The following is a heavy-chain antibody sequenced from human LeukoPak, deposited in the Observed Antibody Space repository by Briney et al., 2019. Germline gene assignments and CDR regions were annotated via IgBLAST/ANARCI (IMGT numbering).Heavy chain of an antibody. V-gene: IGHV1-69*05. Sequence: SVKVSCKASGGTFSSYTITWVRQAPGQGLEWMGRIIPIFGTANYAEKFQGRVTITTDDSTSTAYMELSSLTSEDAAVYYCARDNLIAARGSLGWFDPWGQGTLVTVSS. CDR1: GGTFSSYT. D-gene: IGHD6-6*01. CDR3: ARDNLIAARGSLGWFDP. J-gene: IGHJ5*02. CDR2: IIPIFGTA.